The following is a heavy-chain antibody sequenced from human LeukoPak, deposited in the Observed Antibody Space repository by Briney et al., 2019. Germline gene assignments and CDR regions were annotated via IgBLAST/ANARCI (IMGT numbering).Heavy chain of an antibody. D-gene: IGHD1-26*01. V-gene: IGHV3-7*01. J-gene: IGHJ6*03. CDR3: WRDGSYYYYCRDV. Sequence: GGTLRLSCAASGFTFSSYWMSWVRQAPGKGLEWVANIKQDGSAKYYVDSVQGRCTISRDNAKNSLYLQKNSLRAEAAAVYYCWRDGSYYYYCRDVGGKGTAVTVSS. CDR1: GFTFSSYW. CDR2: IKQDGSAK.